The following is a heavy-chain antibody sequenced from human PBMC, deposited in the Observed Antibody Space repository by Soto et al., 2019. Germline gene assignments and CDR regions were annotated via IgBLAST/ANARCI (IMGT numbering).Heavy chain of an antibody. D-gene: IGHD3-9*01. V-gene: IGHV1-18*01. CDR3: ARDTDDILTNYYYGMDV. CDR1: GYTFTSYG. CDR2: ISAYNGNT. Sequence: GASVKVSCKASGYTFTSYGISWVRQAPGQGLEWMGWISAYNGNTNYAQKLQGRVTMTTDTSTSTAYMELRSLRSDDTAVYYCARDTDDILTNYYYGMDVWGQGTTVTVSS. J-gene: IGHJ6*02.